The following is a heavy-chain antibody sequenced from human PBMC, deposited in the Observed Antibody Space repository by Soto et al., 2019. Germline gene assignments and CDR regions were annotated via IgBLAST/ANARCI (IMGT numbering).Heavy chain of an antibody. J-gene: IGHJ3*02. CDR2: IYPGDSDT. CDR3: ASSDASSVAFDT. Sequence: PRESLKISCKGSGYSFTSYWIGWVLQIPGKGLEWMGIIYPGDSDTRYSPSFQGQVTISADKSISTAYLQWSSLKASDTAMYYYASSDASSVAFDTRGRGTMVTVSS. V-gene: IGHV5-51*01. CDR1: GYSFTSYW. D-gene: IGHD3-22*01.